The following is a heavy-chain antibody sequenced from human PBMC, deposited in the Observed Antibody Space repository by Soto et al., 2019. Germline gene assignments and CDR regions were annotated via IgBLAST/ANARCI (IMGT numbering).Heavy chain of an antibody. CDR3: VTRFTAVATARFDY. CDR1: GFTFSKAY. Sequence: EVQLVESGGGLVKPGGSLRLSCTASGFTFSKAYMNWVRQAPGKGLEWVGQIDSKIDADKTDFTAPVKGRCTLSRYDSKNTVYFQMKGLELEDTARYYCVTRFTAVATARFDYWGQGTLVTVSS. CDR2: IDSKIDADKT. J-gene: IGHJ4*02. V-gene: IGHV3-15*04. D-gene: IGHD2-21*02.